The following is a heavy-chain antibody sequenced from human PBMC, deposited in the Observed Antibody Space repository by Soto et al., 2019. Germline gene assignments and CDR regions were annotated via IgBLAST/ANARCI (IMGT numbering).Heavy chain of an antibody. CDR1: GFTFSIYA. J-gene: IGHJ4*02. D-gene: IGHD2-2*02. Sequence: EVQLLESGGGLVQPGESLKLSCAASGFTFSIYAMSWVRQAPGKGLEWVSGTSYSGSSTYYADSVKGRFSISRDNSKNTLYLQMNSLRGEGTAIYYCAKCAGDTATSCYRGIDYWGRGTLVTVSS. CDR3: AKCAGDTATSCYRGIDY. V-gene: IGHV3-23*01. CDR2: TSYSGSST.